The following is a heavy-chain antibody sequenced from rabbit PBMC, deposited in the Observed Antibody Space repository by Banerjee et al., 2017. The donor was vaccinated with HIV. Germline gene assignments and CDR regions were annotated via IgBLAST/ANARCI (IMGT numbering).Heavy chain of an antibody. CDR3: ARDLDGVIGWNFGW. Sequence: QSLEESGGGLVQPEGSLALTCKASGFSFNSGYDMCWVRQAPGKGLEWVACAHAGSSGNTYSATWAKGRFTISKTSSTTVTLQMTSLTDADTATYFCARDLDGVIGWNFGWWGPGTLVTVS. CDR2: AHAGSSGNT. CDR1: GFSFNSGYD. V-gene: IGHV1S40*01. D-gene: IGHD1-1*01. J-gene: IGHJ4*01.